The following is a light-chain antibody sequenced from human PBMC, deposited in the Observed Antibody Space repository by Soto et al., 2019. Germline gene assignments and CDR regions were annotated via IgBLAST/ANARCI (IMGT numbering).Light chain of an antibody. Sequence: DIQMPQSPYALYASVGDRVTITCRANLPITTYLNWFQQKPGKAPKLLIYGAATLQTGAPSRFSGGGSGTDCTLTISSLQHDYFGTYYCQQYYSSRWTFGQGPEIEI. J-gene: IGKJ1*01. V-gene: IGKV1-39*01. CDR1: LPITTY. CDR2: GAA. CDR3: QQYYSSRWT.